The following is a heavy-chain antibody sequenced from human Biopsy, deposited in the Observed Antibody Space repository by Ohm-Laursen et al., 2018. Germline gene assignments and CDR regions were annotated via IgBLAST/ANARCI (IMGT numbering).Heavy chain of an antibody. Sequence: GTLSLTCTVSGGSIKSYYWNWIRQSPGKGLEWIGFIYYTGHTNYNPSLKSRATISVDTSKYQFSLKVISVTAADTAVYYCARLTGDPSYWGQGILVTVSS. J-gene: IGHJ4*02. D-gene: IGHD7-27*01. CDR2: IYYTGHT. V-gene: IGHV4-59*01. CDR1: GGSIKSYY. CDR3: ARLTGDPSY.